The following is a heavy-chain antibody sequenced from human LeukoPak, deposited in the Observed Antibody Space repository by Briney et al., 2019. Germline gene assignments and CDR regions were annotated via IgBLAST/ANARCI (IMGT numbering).Heavy chain of an antibody. V-gene: IGHV1-2*02. Sequence: ASVKVSCKASGYTFTGYYMHWVRQAPGQGLEWMGWINPNSGGTNYAQKFQGRVTMTRDTSISTAYMELSRLRSDDTAVYYCAKGHQPFSMTTVTNFDYWGQGTLVTVSS. J-gene: IGHJ4*02. CDR2: INPNSGGT. CDR1: GYTFTGYY. D-gene: IGHD4-17*01. CDR3: AKGHQPFSMTTVTNFDY.